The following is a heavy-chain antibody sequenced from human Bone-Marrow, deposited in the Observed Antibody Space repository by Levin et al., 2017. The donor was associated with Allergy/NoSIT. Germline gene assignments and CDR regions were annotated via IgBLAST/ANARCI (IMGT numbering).Heavy chain of an antibody. Sequence: GGSLRLSCAASGFTVSDYSMTWIRQTPGKGLEWVSYITTISSYTNYADSVKGRFTLSRDDAKNSLYLQMNSLRAEDTAVYYCARMTTVTTDYWGQGVLVTVSS. CDR1: GFTVSDYS. V-gene: IGHV3-11*03. D-gene: IGHD4-17*01. J-gene: IGHJ4*02. CDR2: ITTISSYT. CDR3: ARMTTVTTDY.